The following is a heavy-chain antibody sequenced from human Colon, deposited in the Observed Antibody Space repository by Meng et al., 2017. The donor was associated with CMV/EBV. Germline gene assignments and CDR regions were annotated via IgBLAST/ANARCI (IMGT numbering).Heavy chain of an antibody. CDR1: GYTFSAYS. J-gene: IGHJ4*02. CDR3: AREVVGATWFDF. D-gene: IGHD1-26*01. V-gene: IGHV1-2*02. Sequence: ASVKVSCKASGYTFSAYSMHWVRQAPGQGLQWMGWVNPTRGDTKYAQEFQGRVSMTTDSSINTAYMELTSLRSDDTAVYYCAREVVGATWFDFWGQGTLVTVSS. CDR2: VNPTRGDT.